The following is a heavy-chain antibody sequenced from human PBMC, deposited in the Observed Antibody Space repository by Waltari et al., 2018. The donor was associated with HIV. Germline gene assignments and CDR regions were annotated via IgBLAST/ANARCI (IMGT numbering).Heavy chain of an antibody. CDR2: INPNRGGT. CDR3: AREGFAFDY. V-gene: IGHV1-2*02. Sequence: QVQLVQSGAAVKKPGASVMVSCKASGHTFTDYYMHWVRQPPGRGLECMGWINPNRGGTNYAQKCQGRVTMTRDTSISTAYMELSRLRSDETAVYYCAREGFAFDYWGQGTLVTVSS. CDR1: GHTFTDYY. D-gene: IGHD3-16*01. J-gene: IGHJ4*02.